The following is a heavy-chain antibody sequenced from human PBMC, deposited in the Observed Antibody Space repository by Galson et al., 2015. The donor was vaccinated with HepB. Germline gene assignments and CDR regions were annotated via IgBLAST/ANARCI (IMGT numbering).Heavy chain of an antibody. CDR3: ARGMGYCSSTSCSYYFDY. D-gene: IGHD2-2*01. CDR1: GGSISGYY. V-gene: IGHV4-59*01. CDR2: IYYSGST. Sequence: LTCTVSGGSISGYYWSWIRQPPGKGLEWIGYIYYSGSTNYNPSLKSRVTISVDTSKNQFSLKLSSVTAADTAVYYCARGMGYCSSTSCSYYFDYWGQGTLVTVSS. J-gene: IGHJ4*02.